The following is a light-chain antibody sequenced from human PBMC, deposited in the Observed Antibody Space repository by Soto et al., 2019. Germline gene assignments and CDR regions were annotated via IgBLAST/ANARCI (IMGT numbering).Light chain of an antibody. J-gene: IGLJ1*01. CDR2: EVS. V-gene: IGLV2-14*01. CDR1: SNDVGSYDF. Sequence: QSVLTQPASVSGSPGQSITISCIGTSNDVGSYDFVSWYQQQPGKAPKLLIYEVSNRPSGVSHRFSGSKSDNTASLTISGLQSEDEADYYCGSSTTFTTLVFGTGTKVTVL. CDR3: GSSTTFTTLV.